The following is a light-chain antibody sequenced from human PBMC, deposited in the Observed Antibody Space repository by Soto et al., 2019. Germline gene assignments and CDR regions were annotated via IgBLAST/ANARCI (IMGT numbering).Light chain of an antibody. Sequence: DIQMTQSPSTLSASVGDRVTLICRASQSIGYWLARYQQKPGKAPKVLIHKASSLASGVPSRFSGSGSGTQFTLTISSLQPDDFATYYCQQYNSYFYTFGQGTKLEI. CDR2: KAS. CDR3: QQYNSYFYT. V-gene: IGKV1-5*03. CDR1: QSIGYW. J-gene: IGKJ2*01.